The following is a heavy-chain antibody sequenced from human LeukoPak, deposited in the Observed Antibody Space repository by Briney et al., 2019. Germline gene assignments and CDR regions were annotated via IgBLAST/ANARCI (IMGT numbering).Heavy chain of an antibody. CDR2: ISAYNGNT. Sequence: ASVKVSCKASGYTFTSYGISWVRQAPGQGLEWMGWISAYNGNTNYAQKLQGRVTMTTDTSTSTAYMELRSLRSEDTAVYYCARDPGGSDSSSSLLGWFDPWGQGTLVTVSS. V-gene: IGHV1-18*01. CDR3: ARDPGGSDSSSSLLGWFDP. D-gene: IGHD6-6*01. J-gene: IGHJ5*02. CDR1: GYTFTSYG.